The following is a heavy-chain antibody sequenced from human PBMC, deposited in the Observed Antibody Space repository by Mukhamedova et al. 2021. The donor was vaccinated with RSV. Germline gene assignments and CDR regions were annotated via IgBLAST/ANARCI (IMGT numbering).Heavy chain of an antibody. CDR1: TLTTFY. V-gene: IGHV1-2*02. Sequence: TLTTFYIHWVRQAPGLGLEWMGWIYPKNGDTNYAQRFQGRVTMTRDTSVNTAYMELSGLTSDDTAMYYCTRDISGARFDFWGRGTL. D-gene: IGHD6-19*01. CDR2: IYPKNGDT. CDR3: TRDISGARFDF. J-gene: IGHJ4*02.